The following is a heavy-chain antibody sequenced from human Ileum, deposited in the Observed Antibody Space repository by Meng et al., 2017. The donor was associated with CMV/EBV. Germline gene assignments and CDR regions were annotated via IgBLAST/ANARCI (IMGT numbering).Heavy chain of an antibody. CDR2: KYWENDK. CDR1: LNNKQVG. CDR3: AHRRHYSGRWSWGDFDY. J-gene: IGHJ4*02. Sequence: LNNKQVGVGWNSKRSGKALEWVAIKYWENDKRYNPSMKSRLRITKDTSRNQVVLTMTNVDPEDTDTYFCAHRRHYSGRWSWGDFDYWGRGILVTVSS. D-gene: IGHD5-12*01. V-gene: IGHV2-5*02.